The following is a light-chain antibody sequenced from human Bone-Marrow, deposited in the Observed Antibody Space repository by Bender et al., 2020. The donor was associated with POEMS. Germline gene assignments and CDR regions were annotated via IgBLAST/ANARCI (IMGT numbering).Light chain of an antibody. V-gene: IGLV1-40*01. J-gene: IGLJ3*02. CDR2: DVS. CDR3: QSYDNSLGGWV. CDR1: SSNTGSGYD. Sequence: QSVLTQPPSVSGAPGQRVTISCTGSSSNTGSGYDINWYQHLPGTAPKLLLYDVSSRPSGVPDRFSGSKSGTSASLAITGLQAEDEGDYYCQSYDNSLGGWVFGGGTKLTVL.